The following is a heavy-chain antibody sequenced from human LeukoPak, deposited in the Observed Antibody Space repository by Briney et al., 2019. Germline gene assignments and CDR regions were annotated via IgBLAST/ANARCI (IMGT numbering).Heavy chain of an antibody. V-gene: IGHV1-2*02. D-gene: IGHD5-18*01. CDR2: INPNSGGT. Sequence: ASVKVSCKASGYTFTGYYMHWVRQAPGQGLDWMGWINPNSGGTNYAQKFQGRVTMTRDTSISTAYMERSRLRSDDTAVYYWARGIRLWPPLDIWGPGTMVTVSS. CDR1: GYTFTGYY. CDR3: ARGIRLWPPLDI. J-gene: IGHJ3*02.